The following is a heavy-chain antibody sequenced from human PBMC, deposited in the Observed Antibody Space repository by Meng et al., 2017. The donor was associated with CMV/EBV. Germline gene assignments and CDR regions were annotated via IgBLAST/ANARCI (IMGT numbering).Heavy chain of an antibody. CDR2: IRSKAYGGTT. CDR3: TRGYGQQVY. Sequence: GGSLRLSCTASGFTFGDYAMSWVRQAPGKGLEWVGFIRSKAYGGTTEYAASVKGRFTISREDSKSIAYLQMNSLKTEDTAVYYCTRGYGQQVYWGQGTLVTVSS. V-gene: IGHV3-49*04. CDR1: GFTFGDYA. D-gene: IGHD4-17*01. J-gene: IGHJ4*02.